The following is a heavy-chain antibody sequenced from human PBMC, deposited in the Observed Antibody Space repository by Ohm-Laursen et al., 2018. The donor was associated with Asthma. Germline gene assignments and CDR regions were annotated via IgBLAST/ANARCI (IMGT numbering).Heavy chain of an antibody. D-gene: IGHD5-18*01. CDR3: ARGRGYSYGYYFDY. CDR2: IYNIGST. Sequence: SDTLSLTCTVSGGSISSYYWSWIRQPPGKGLEWIGYIYNIGSTSYNPSLKSRVTISVDTSKNQFSLKLSSVTAADTAVYYCARGRGYSYGYYFDYWGQGALVTVSS. J-gene: IGHJ4*02. V-gene: IGHV4-59*07. CDR1: GGSISSYY.